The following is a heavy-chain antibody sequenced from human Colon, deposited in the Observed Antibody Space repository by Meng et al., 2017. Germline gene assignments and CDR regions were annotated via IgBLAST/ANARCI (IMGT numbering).Heavy chain of an antibody. CDR2: IYSSGRT. CDR1: GGSMSGYY. CDR3: ARVQRFCTGGICSNWFDP. J-gene: IGHJ5*02. Sequence: QGQRQESGPGLVKPSETLSRTCTGSGGSMSGYYWNWIRQPAGKGLEWIGHIYSSGRTNYNPSLKSRVTISVDSSKNQFSLNLTSVTAADTAVYFCARVQRFCTGGICSNWFDPWGQGTLVTVSS. V-gene: IGHV4-4*07. D-gene: IGHD2-15*01.